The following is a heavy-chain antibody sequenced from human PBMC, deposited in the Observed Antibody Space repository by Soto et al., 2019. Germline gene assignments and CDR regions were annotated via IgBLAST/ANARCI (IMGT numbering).Heavy chain of an antibody. V-gene: IGHV1-69*08. CDR3: ARDDDGDYGEFDY. CDR2: IIPILGIA. CDR1: GGTFSSYT. D-gene: IGHD4-17*01. J-gene: IGHJ4*02. Sequence: QVQLVQSGAEVKKPGSSVKVSCKASGGTFSSYTISWVRQAPGQGLEWMGRIIPILGIANYAQKFQGRVTINADKSTSTAYMELSSLRSEDTAVYYCARDDDGDYGEFDYWGQGTLVTVSS.